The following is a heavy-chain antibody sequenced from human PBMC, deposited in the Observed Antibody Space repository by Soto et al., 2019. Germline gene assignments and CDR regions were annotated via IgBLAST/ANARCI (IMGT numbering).Heavy chain of an antibody. J-gene: IGHJ4*02. Sequence: GASVKVSCKVSGYTLTELSMHWVRQAPGKGLEWMGGFDPEDGETIYAQKFQGRVTMTEDTSTDTAYMELSSLRSEDTAVYYCATHQRGYLYYYDSSGYSSNFDYWGQGTLVTVSS. V-gene: IGHV1-24*01. CDR3: ATHQRGYLYYYDSSGYSSNFDY. CDR1: GYTLTELS. D-gene: IGHD3-22*01. CDR2: FDPEDGET.